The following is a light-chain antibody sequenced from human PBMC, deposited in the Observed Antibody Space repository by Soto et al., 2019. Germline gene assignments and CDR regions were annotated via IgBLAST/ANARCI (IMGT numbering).Light chain of an antibody. J-gene: IGKJ1*01. CDR1: QSVSSH. Sequence: EIVLTQSPATLSLSPGERATLSCRASQSVSSHLAWYQQKPGQSPRLLIYDASTRATGIPARFSGSGSGTDFTLTISSLEPEDFAFYFCQQRSHWPTFGQGAKVEIK. CDR2: DAS. V-gene: IGKV3-11*01. CDR3: QQRSHWPT.